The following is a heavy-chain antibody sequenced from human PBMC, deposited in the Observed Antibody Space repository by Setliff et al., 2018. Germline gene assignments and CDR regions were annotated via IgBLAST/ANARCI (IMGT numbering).Heavy chain of an antibody. D-gene: IGHD2-15*01. J-gene: IGHJ3*02. CDR2: ISSSSSYI. CDR3: ARDLLPSSFDI. CDR1: GFTFSSYS. Sequence: LRLSCAASGFTFSSYSMNWVRQAPGKGLEWVSSISSSSSYIYYADSVKGRFTISRDNARNSLYLQMNSLRAEDTAVYYCARDLLPSSFDIWGQGTMVTVSS. V-gene: IGHV3-21*01.